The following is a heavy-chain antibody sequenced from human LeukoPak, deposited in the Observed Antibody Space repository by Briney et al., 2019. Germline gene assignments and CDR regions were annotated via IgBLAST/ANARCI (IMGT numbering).Heavy chain of an antibody. CDR2: ISYDGSNK. CDR3: AKSSRPLRYFDWLLLS. V-gene: IGHV3-30*18. CDR1: GFTFSSYG. J-gene: IGHJ4*02. D-gene: IGHD3-9*01. Sequence: GGSLRLSCAASGFTFSSYGVHWVRQAPGKGLEWVAVISYDGSNKYYADSVKGRFTISRDNSKNTLYLQMNSLRAEDTAVYYCAKSSRPLRYFDWLLLSWGQGALVTVSS.